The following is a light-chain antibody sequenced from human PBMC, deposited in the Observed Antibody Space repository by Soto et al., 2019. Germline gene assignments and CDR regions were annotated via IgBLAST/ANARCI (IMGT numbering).Light chain of an antibody. CDR1: SSDVGGYNY. CDR2: DVS. V-gene: IGLV2-14*01. J-gene: IGLJ1*01. CDR3: SSYTSSSTYV. Sequence: QSALTQPPSVSGSTGESITISCTGTSSDVGGYNYVSWYQQHPGKAPKLMIYDVSNRPSGVSNRFSGSKSGNTASLTISGLQAEDEADYYCSSYTSSSTYVFGTGTKLTV.